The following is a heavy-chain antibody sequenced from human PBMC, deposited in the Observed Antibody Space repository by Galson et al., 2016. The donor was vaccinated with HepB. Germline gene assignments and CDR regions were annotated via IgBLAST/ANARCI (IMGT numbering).Heavy chain of an antibody. J-gene: IGHJ4*02. CDR3: ANFETSILGATSDY. CDR2: ISGSGGST. D-gene: IGHD1-26*01. Sequence: SLRPSCAASGFTFSSYAMSWVRQAPGKGLEWVSAISGSGGSTYYADSVKGRFTISRDNSKNTLYLQMNSLRAEDTAVYYCANFETSILGATSDYWGQGALVTVSS. CDR1: GFTFSSYA. V-gene: IGHV3-23*01.